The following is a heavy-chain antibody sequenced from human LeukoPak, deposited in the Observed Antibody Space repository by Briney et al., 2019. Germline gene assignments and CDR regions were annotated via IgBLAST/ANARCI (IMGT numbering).Heavy chain of an antibody. CDR2: ISGSGGNT. D-gene: IGHD4-17*01. Sequence: GGTLRLSCEASGFTFKNYGMSWVRQAPGKGLEWVSTISGSGGNTYYADSVRGRFTVSRDNSKNTLYLQINSLRAEDTAVYYCAKGQFDHFGDTIHFDYWGQGTLVTVSS. CDR1: GFTFKNYG. J-gene: IGHJ4*02. V-gene: IGHV3-23*01. CDR3: AKGQFDHFGDTIHFDY.